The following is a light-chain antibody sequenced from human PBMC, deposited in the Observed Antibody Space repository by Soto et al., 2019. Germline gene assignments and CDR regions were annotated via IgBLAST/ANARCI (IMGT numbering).Light chain of an antibody. CDR2: GSS. CDR1: QSVSNKY. Sequence: EVVLTQSPGTLSLSPGERATLSCRASQSVSNKYLAWYQQKPGQAPRLLIFGSSDRATGIPDRFSGSWSGTDFTLTLSRLEPEDFAVYYCQQYGSSPPYTFGQGTKLEIK. V-gene: IGKV3-20*01. J-gene: IGKJ2*01. CDR3: QQYGSSPPYT.